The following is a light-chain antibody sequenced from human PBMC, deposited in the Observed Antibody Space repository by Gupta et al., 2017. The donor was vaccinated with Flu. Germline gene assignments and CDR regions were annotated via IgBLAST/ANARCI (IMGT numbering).Light chain of an antibody. CDR3: QQRSNPYT. V-gene: IGKV3-11*01. Sequence: EIVLTQSPATLSLSPGERATLSCRASQSVSSYLAWYQQKPGQAPRLLIYDASNRATGIPARFSGSGSGTDFTLTISSLEPEDFAVYYCQQRSNPYTFGQGTKLENK. J-gene: IGKJ2*01. CDR2: DAS. CDR1: QSVSSY.